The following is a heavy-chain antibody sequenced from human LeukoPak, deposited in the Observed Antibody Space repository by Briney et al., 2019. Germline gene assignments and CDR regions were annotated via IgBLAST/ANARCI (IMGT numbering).Heavy chain of an antibody. J-gene: IGHJ4*02. V-gene: IGHV4-31*03. CDR1: GGSISSGGYY. Sequence: PSETLSLTCTASGGSISSGGYYWSWIRQLPGKGLEWIGYIYYSGTTSYNPSLKSRLTISLDTSENQFSLELSSVTAADTAVYYCARGSTGDKSNNWGQGTLVTVSS. CDR3: ARGSTGDKSNN. D-gene: IGHD7-27*01. CDR2: IYYSGTT.